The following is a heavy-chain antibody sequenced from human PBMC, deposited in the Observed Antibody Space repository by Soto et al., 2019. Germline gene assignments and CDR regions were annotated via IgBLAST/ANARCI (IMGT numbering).Heavy chain of an antibody. CDR1: GFTFSRYG. D-gene: IGHD2-15*01. J-gene: IGHJ6*02. V-gene: IGHV3-30*18. CDR3: AKDRAVVPGTYYYYGMDV. Sequence: PGGSLRLSCAAAGFTFSRYGMHWVRQAPGKGLEWLAVISYDESIKYFSDSVKGRFSITRDNAKNTLYLQMNSLRAEDTAVYYCAKDRAVVPGTYYYYGMDVWGQGPPLTFSS. CDR2: ISYDESIK.